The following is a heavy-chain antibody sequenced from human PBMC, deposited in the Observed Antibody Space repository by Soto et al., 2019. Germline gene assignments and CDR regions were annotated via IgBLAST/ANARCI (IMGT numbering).Heavy chain of an antibody. CDR2: IFLVDFVT. V-gene: IGHV5-51*01. CDR3: ASHSLTTTYFDY. J-gene: IGHJ4*02. D-gene: IGHD3-3*01. Sequence: GESLKISCKGSGYSFTSYWIGWVRQMPGKGLEWMGIIFLVDFVTRYSPSFQGQVTISADKSISTAYLQWSSLKASDTAMYYCASHSLTTTYFDYWGQGTLVTVSS. CDR1: GYSFTSYW.